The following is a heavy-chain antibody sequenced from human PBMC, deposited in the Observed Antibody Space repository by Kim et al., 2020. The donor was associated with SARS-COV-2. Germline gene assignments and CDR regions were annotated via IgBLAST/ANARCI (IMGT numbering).Heavy chain of an antibody. J-gene: IGHJ4*02. D-gene: IGHD3-3*01. CDR3: ARAAYDFWSGSFDY. V-gene: IGHV4-31*02. Sequence: NPALKGRVTRSVETSKNQFSLKLSSVTAADTAVYYCARAAYDFWSGSFDYWGQGTLVTVSS.